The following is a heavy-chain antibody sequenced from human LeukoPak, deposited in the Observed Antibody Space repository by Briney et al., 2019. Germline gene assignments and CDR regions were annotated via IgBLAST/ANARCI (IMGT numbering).Heavy chain of an antibody. D-gene: IGHD4-17*01. CDR3: ARDSYGDANFDS. CDR2: ISDSGDAT. V-gene: IGHV3-23*01. J-gene: IGHJ4*02. CDR1: GFTFSSYW. Sequence: QSGGSLRLSCVASGFTFSSYWMTWVRQAPGKGLEWVSVISDSGDATFYADSVKGRFTISRDISKNAVYLQMNSLRAEDTAVYYCARDSYGDANFDSWGQGTLVTVSS.